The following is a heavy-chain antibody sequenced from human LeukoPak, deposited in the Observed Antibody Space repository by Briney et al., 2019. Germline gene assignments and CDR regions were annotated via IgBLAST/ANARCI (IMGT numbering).Heavy chain of an antibody. CDR3: AKDVGVILYDY. CDR2: ISDSGGDT. CDR1: GFTFSHYA. D-gene: IGHD3-10*01. V-gene: IGHV3-23*01. J-gene: IGHJ4*02. Sequence: GGSLRLSCATSGFTFSHYAMAWVRQAPGKGLEWVSTISDSGGDTHYADSVKGRFAISRDNSRNTLYLQMNSLRAEDTAVYYCAKDVGVILYDYWGQGTLVTVFS.